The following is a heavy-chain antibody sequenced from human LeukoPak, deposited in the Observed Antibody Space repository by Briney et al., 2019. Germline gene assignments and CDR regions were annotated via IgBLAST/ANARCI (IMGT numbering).Heavy chain of an antibody. Sequence: ASVKVSCKASGYTFTGYYMHWVRQAPGQGLEWMGWINPNSGGTNYAQKFQGRVTMTRDTSISTAYMELSRLRSDDTAVYYCARDLPLTVTTGDYWGQGTLVTVSS. CDR2: INPNSGGT. CDR3: ARDLPLTVTTGDY. J-gene: IGHJ4*02. CDR1: GYTFTGYY. D-gene: IGHD4-17*01. V-gene: IGHV1-2*02.